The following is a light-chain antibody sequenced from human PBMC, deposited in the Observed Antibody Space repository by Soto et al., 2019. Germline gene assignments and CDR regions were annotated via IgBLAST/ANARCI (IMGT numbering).Light chain of an antibody. CDR2: GTA. V-gene: IGKV3-20*01. CDR1: ESVSSHY. Sequence: EIVLTQSPGTLSLSPGERATLSCRASESVSSHYIGWYQQRPGRAPRLLIYGTASRAPDIPDRFSGDGAGADFTLTITRLEPEDFAVYYCQQYNNWLTFGGGTKVEIK. CDR3: QQYNNWLT. J-gene: IGKJ4*01.